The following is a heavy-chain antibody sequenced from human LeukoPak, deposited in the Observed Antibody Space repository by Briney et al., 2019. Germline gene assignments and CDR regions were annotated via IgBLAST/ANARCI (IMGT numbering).Heavy chain of an antibody. V-gene: IGHV3-74*01. J-gene: IGHJ4*02. CDR2: INNDGSST. Sequence: GRSLRLSCAASGFTFSSYWMHWVRQAPGKGLVWVSRINNDGSSTNYADSVKGRFTISRDNAKNTLYLQMNSLRAEDTAVYYCAREVADTTSWFFDYWGQGTLVTVSS. D-gene: IGHD6-13*01. CDR3: AREVADTTSWFFDY. CDR1: GFTFSSYW.